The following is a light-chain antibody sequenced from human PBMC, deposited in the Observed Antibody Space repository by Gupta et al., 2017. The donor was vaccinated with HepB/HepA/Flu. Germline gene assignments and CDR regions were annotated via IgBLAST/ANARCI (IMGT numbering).Light chain of an antibody. V-gene: IGLV2-14*01. CDR1: SSDVGDYNS. J-gene: IGLJ3*02. Sequence: QSALTHPASVSGSPGQSITISCTGTSSDVGDYNSVSWYQQHPGKAPKVMIFDVSNRPSGASNRCSGSKSGNTASLTISGLQAEDEADYFCSSYTSNSTWVFGGGTKLTVL. CDR3: SSYTSNSTWV. CDR2: DVS.